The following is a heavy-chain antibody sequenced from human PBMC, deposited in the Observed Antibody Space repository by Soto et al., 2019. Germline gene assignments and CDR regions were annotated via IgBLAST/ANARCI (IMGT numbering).Heavy chain of an antibody. CDR2: INGYNGNT. J-gene: IGHJ6*02. CDR3: ARMGDVPYYYYGMDV. CDR1: GYIFTSYG. Sequence: QVQLVQSGAEVKKPGASVKVSCKASGYIFTSYGVSWVRQAPGQGLEWLGWINGYNGNTNYGQNFQGRVTMTTDTSTSTAYMELRSLRSDDTAVYYCARMGDVPYYYYGMDVWGQGTTVIVS. V-gene: IGHV1-18*01. D-gene: IGHD3-16*01.